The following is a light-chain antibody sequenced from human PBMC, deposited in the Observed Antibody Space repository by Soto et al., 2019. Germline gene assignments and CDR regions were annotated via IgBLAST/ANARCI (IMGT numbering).Light chain of an antibody. CDR3: AAWDDSPSVF. CDR1: SSNIGSNY. V-gene: IGLV1-47*02. Sequence: QSVLTQPPSASGTPGQRVTISCSGSSSNIGSNYVSWYQQLPGTAPKLLIYDNNQRPSGVPDRFSGSKSGTSASLAISGLRSEDEADYYCAAWDDSPSVFFGGGTKLTVL. J-gene: IGLJ2*01. CDR2: DNN.